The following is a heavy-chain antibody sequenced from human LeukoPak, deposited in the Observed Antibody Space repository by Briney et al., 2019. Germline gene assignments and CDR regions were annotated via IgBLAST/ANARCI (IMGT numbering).Heavy chain of an antibody. D-gene: IGHD3-10*01. J-gene: IGHJ4*02. V-gene: IGHV3-30*04. CDR2: ISFHGTDS. Sequence: PGGSLRLSCAASGFTFISYAIHWVRQAPGKGLEWVAVISFHGTDSFYADSVKGRFTISRDNAKNSLYLQMNSLRAEDTAVYYCAREPWGFGELFDYWGQGTLVTVSS. CDR3: AREPWGFGELFDY. CDR1: GFTFISYA.